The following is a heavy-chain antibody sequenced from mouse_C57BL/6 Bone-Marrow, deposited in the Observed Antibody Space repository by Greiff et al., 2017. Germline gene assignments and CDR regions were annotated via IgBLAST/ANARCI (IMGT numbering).Heavy chain of an antibody. J-gene: IGHJ3*01. D-gene: IGHD1-1*01. V-gene: IGHV1-15*01. CDR1: GYTFTDYE. CDR3: TRLGYYGTAY. Sequence: QVQLQQSGAELVRPGASVTLSCKASGYTFTDYEMHWVKQTPVHGLEWIGAIDPETGGTAYNQKFKGKAILTADKSSSTAYMELRSLTSEDSAVCYCTRLGYYGTAYWGQGTLVTVSA. CDR2: IDPETGGT.